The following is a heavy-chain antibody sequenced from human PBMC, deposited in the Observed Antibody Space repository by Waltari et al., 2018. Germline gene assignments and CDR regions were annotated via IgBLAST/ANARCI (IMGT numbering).Heavy chain of an antibody. V-gene: IGHV1-24*01. D-gene: IGHD3-22*01. CDR2: FDPEDGET. J-gene: IGHJ4*02. Sequence: QVKLVQSGAEVKKPGASVKVSCKVSGYTLTELSMHWVRPDPGKGLEWMGGFDPEDGETIYAQKFQGRVTMTDDTSTDTAYMELSSLRSEDTAVYYCATGNYYDSSGYYPSDYWGQGTLVTVSS. CDR3: ATGNYYDSSGYYPSDY. CDR1: GYTLTELS.